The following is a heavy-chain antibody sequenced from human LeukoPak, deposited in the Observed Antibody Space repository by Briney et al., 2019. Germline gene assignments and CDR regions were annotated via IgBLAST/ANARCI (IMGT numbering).Heavy chain of an antibody. V-gene: IGHV4-38-2*01. D-gene: IGHD5-18*01. CDR3: ARRGYSYVDY. CDR1: GYSISSGYY. J-gene: IGHJ4*02. CDR2: IYHSGST. Sequence: SETLSLTCAVSGYSISSGYYWGWIRQPPGKGLEWIGSIYHSGSTYYNPSLKSRVTISVDTSKNQFSLKLSSVNAADTAVYYCARRGYSYVDYWGQGTLVTVSS.